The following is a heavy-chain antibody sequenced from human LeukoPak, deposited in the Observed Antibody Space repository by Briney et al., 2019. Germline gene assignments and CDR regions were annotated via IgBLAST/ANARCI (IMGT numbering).Heavy chain of an antibody. V-gene: IGHV3-48*01. CDR3: ASGPSTLFEY. CDR2: ISGASGTK. D-gene: IGHD2-2*01. J-gene: IGHJ4*02. Sequence: GGSLGLSCAASGFTFSTYSMNRVRQAPGKGLEWVSYISGASGTKYYADSVKGRFTISRDNAMDSLYLQMNSLRAEDTALYYCASGPSTLFEYWGQGTLVTVSS. CDR1: GFTFSTYS.